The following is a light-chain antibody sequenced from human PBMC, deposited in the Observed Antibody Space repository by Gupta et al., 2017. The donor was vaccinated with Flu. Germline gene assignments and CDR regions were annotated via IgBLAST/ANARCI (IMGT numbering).Light chain of an antibody. CDR2: GAS. Sequence: EIVMTQSPPTLSVSPGERATLSCRASQSVSNNLAWYQQKPGQSPGILIYGASARATGIPARFSGSGSGTEFTLTISILHSEDFAVYYCQRDNDWPLTFGQGTQMEIK. J-gene: IGKJ5*01. CDR1: QSVSNN. CDR3: QRDNDWPLT. V-gene: IGKV3-15*01.